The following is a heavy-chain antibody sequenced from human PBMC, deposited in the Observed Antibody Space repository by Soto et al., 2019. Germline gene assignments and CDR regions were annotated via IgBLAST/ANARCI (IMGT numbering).Heavy chain of an antibody. CDR2: ISYDGSNT. CDR3: AKEGGLSGSYYISSSYYFDY. V-gene: IGHV3-30*18. D-gene: IGHD1-26*01. CDR1: GFTFSSYG. J-gene: IGHJ4*02. Sequence: VQLVESGGGVVQPGRSLRLSCAASGFTFSSYGMQWVRQAPGKGLEWVAIISYDGSNTYYADSVKGRFTISRDNSKNTLYLQMNSLRAEDTSVYYCAKEGGLSGSYYISSSYYFDYWGQGTLVTVSS.